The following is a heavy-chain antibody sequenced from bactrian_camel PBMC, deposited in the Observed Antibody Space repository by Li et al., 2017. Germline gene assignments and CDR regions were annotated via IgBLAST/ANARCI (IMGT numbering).Heavy chain of an antibody. D-gene: IGHD6*01. CDR1: SSYSRAC. Sequence: QVQLVESGGGSVETGGSLNLTCSAHSSYSRACMGWFRQAPGKQREGVATIYTLDDSTYYSESVKGRFTISRDRVNGTLDLEMNSLKPEDSGMYYCGADHRPLCLIAGTAYENTNWGQGTQVTVS. V-gene: IGHV3S54*01. J-gene: IGHJ4*01. CDR2: IYTLDDST. CDR3: GADHRPLCLIAGTAYENTN.